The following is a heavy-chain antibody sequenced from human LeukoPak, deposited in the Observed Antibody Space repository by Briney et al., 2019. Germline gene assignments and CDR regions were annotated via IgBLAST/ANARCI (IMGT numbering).Heavy chain of an antibody. J-gene: IGHJ5*02. CDR1: GGTFSSYA. V-gene: IGHV1-69*04. D-gene: IGHD5-18*01. Sequence: SVKVSCKASGGTFSSYAISWVRQAPGQGLEWMGRIIPILGIANYAQKFQGRVTITADKSTSTAYMELSSLRSEDTAVYYCARRRGIQLWSNWFDPWGQGTLVTVSS. CDR2: IIPILGIA. CDR3: ARRRGIQLWSNWFDP.